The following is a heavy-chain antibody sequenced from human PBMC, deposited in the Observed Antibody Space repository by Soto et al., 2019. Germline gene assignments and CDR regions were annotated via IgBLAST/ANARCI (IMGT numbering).Heavy chain of an antibody. CDR1: GFTFNNYA. V-gene: IGHV3-23*01. CDR2: ISGGGDTT. J-gene: IGHJ4*02. Sequence: VQLLESGGGLVQPGGSLRLSCAASGFTFNNYAMTWVRQAPGKGLEWVSAISGGGDTTSYADSVKGRFTGSRDGSKTTLYLHMSSLRAEATALYCCAKGRGGSGSLTPRVDFWGQGTLVTVSS. D-gene: IGHD3-10*01. CDR3: AKGRGGSGSLTPRVDF.